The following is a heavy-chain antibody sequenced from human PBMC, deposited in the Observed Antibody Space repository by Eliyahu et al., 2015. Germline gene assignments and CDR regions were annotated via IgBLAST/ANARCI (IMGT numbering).Heavy chain of an antibody. Sequence: EVQLVESGGGLVQPGGSLRLSCSASXXTFSXYAWHGVRQAPGKGLEFVSAISNDGSSTYYADSVKGRFTISRDNSKNTLFLQMSSLRTDDTAIYYCVKDRNYWGDYRPKAGVYFDYWGQGTLVTVSS. V-gene: IGHV3-64D*08. J-gene: IGHJ4*02. CDR1: XXTFSXYA. CDR2: ISNDGSST. CDR3: VKDRNYWGDYRPKAGVYFDY. D-gene: IGHD2-21*01.